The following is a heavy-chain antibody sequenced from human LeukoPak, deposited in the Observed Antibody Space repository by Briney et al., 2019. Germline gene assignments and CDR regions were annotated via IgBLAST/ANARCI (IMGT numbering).Heavy chain of an antibody. J-gene: IGHJ4*02. Sequence: PSETLSLTCAVYGGSFSGYYWSWIRQPPGKGLEWIGEIDHSGSTNYNPSLKSRVTISLDTSKNQFSLKLSSVTAADTAVYYCARALSGSPAVFDSWGQGTLVSVSS. CDR2: IDHSGST. CDR3: ARALSGSPAVFDS. CDR1: GGSFSGYY. V-gene: IGHV4-34*01. D-gene: IGHD1-26*01.